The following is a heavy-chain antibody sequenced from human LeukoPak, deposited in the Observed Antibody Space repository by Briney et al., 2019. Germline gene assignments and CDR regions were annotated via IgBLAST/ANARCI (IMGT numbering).Heavy chain of an antibody. D-gene: IGHD1-26*01. CDR3: ARDSGSYIKYYFDY. CDR1: GGTFGSYT. J-gene: IGHJ4*02. Sequence: SVKVSCKASGGTFGSYTISWVRQAPGQGLEWMGRIIPILGIANYAQKFQGRVTITADKPTSTAYMELSSLRSEDTAVYYCARDSGSYIKYYFDYWGQGTLVTVSS. V-gene: IGHV1-69*04. CDR2: IIPILGIA.